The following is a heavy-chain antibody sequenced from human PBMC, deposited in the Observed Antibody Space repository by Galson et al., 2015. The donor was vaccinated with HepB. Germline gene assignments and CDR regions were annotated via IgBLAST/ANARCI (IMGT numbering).Heavy chain of an antibody. CDR1: GGSISSSSYY. J-gene: IGHJ2*01. D-gene: IGHD3-9*01. V-gene: IGHV4-39*07. CDR2: IYYSGST. CDR3: ARENYGILTGYLGNWYFDL. Sequence: ETLSLTCTVSGGSISSSSYYWGWIRQPPGKGLEWIGSIYYSGSTYYNPSLKSRVTISVDTSKNQFSLKLSSVTAADTAVYYCARENYGILTGYLGNWYFDLWGRGTLVTVSS.